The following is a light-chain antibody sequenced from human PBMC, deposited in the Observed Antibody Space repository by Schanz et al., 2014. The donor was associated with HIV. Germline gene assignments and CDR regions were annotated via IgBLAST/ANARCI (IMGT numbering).Light chain of an antibody. CDR3: QQYNNWPPLT. CDR2: GAS. Sequence: EIVLTQSPATLSLSPGERATLSCRASQSLGGSQLAWYQHKPGQAPRLLIYGASNRATGIPARFGGSGSGTEFTLTISSLQSEDFAVYYCQQYNNWPPLTFGGGTKVEMK. J-gene: IGKJ4*01. CDR1: QSLGGS. V-gene: IGKV3D-15*01.